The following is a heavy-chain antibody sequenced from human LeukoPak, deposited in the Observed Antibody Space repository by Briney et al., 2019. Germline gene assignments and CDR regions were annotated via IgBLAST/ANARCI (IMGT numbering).Heavy chain of an antibody. D-gene: IGHD5-18*01. CDR2: ISSSGSTI. V-gene: IGHV3-11*01. J-gene: IGHJ6*03. CDR1: GFTFSDYY. CDR3: ARGRRGEAMGTPYYYYYMDV. Sequence: GGSLRLSCAASGFTFSDYYMSWIRQAPGKGLEWVSYISSSGSTIYYADSVKGRFTISRDNAKNSLYLQMNSLRAEDTAVYYCARGRRGEAMGTPYYYYYMDVWGKGTTVTVPS.